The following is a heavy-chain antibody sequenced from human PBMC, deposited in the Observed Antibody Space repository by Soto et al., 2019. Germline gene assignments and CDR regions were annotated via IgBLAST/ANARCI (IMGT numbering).Heavy chain of an antibody. Sequence: GGALRLSCAAAGFTFISDAMSWVRQAPGKGLEWVSASSGSGGSTYYADAVKGRFTISKDKSKNTRYLQMNSLRTKDTAEYYYARMGAGLLSFTGWFDPWGQGTLVTVSS. CDR1: GFTFISDA. CDR2: SSGSGGST. D-gene: IGHD3-10*01. V-gene: IGHV3-23*01. CDR3: ARMGAGLLSFTGWFDP. J-gene: IGHJ5*02.